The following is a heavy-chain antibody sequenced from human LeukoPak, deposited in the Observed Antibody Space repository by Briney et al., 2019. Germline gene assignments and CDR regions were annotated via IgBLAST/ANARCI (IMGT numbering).Heavy chain of an antibody. Sequence: ASVKVSCKVSGYTLTELSMHWVRQAPGQGLEWMGIINPSGGSTSYAQKFQGRVTMTRDTSTSTVYMELSSLRSEDTAVYYCARGQLAFLDYWGQGTLVTVSS. V-gene: IGHV1-46*01. J-gene: IGHJ4*02. CDR1: GYTLTELS. CDR2: INPSGGST. CDR3: ARGQLAFLDY. D-gene: IGHD2/OR15-2a*01.